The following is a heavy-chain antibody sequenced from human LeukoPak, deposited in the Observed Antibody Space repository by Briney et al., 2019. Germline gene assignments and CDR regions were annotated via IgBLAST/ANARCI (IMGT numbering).Heavy chain of an antibody. CDR1: GFTFSSYW. D-gene: IGHD1-1*01. Sequence: PGGSLRLSCEASGFTFSSYWMSWVRQAPGKGLEWVAHIKEDESDEYYVDSVRGRFTASRDNPKNSVNLQMNSLRVEDTAVYYCARWRGRQSEFDYWGQGTLVTVSS. CDR3: ARWRGRQSEFDY. J-gene: IGHJ4*02. CDR2: IKEDESDE. V-gene: IGHV3-7*01.